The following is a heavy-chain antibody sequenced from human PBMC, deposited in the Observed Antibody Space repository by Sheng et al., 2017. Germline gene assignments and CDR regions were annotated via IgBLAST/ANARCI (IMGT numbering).Heavy chain of an antibody. Sequence: QVQLVQSGAEVKKPGSSVKVSCKASGGTFSSYAISWVRQAPGQGLEWMGGIIPILGIANYAQKFQGRVTITADKSTSTAYMELSSLRSEDTAVYYCARGSMVPLGGYYYYYSGRRGDETGPTVTVSS. J-gene: IGHJ6*03. CDR3: ARGSMVPLGGYYYYYSGRR. CDR1: GGTFSSYA. D-gene: IGHD3-10*01. V-gene: IGHV1-69*04. CDR2: IIPILGIA.